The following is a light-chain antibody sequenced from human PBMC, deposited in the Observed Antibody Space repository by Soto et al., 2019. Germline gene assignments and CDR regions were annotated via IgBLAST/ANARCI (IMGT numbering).Light chain of an antibody. Sequence: EIVMTQSPATLSVSPGERATLSCRASQSVSSNLAWYQQKPGQAPRLLIYGASTRATGIPARFSGIGSGTEFTLTISSLQSEDFAVSYCQQYNTWHPVTFGQGTKLEIK. V-gene: IGKV3-15*01. CDR2: GAS. CDR3: QQYNTWHPVT. CDR1: QSVSSN. J-gene: IGKJ2*01.